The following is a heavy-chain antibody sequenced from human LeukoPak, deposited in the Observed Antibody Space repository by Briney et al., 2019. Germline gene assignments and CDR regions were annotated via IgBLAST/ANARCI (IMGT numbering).Heavy chain of an antibody. CDR1: GGSISSGDYY. V-gene: IGHV4-30-4*01. Sequence: SETLSLTCTVSGGSISSGDYYWRWIRQPPGKGLEWIGYIYYSGSTYYNPSLKSRVTISVDTSKNQFSLKLSSVTAADTAVYYCASLYGSGSYTYDWFDPWGQGTLVTVSS. J-gene: IGHJ5*02. D-gene: IGHD3-10*01. CDR3: ASLYGSGSYTYDWFDP. CDR2: IYYSGST.